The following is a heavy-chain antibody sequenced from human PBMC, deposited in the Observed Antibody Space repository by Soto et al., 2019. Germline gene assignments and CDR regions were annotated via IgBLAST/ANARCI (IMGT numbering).Heavy chain of an antibody. Sequence: QVQLVESGGGLVKPGGSLRLSCAASGFTFRDYHLNWIRQAPGKGLEWVSYISPSGSPIYHADSVKGRFTISRDNAKNSLYLQMNSLRAEDTAVYYCRGASSDMDVWGQGTTVTVSS. CDR2: ISPSGSPI. J-gene: IGHJ6*02. D-gene: IGHD1-26*01. V-gene: IGHV3-11*01. CDR3: RGASSDMDV. CDR1: GFTFRDYH.